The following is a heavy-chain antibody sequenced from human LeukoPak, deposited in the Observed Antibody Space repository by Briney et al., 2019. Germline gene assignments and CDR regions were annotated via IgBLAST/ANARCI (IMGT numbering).Heavy chain of an antibody. V-gene: IGHV3-23*01. J-gene: IGHJ4*02. CDR2: ISGSGGGT. CDR1: GFTFSSYA. Sequence: GGSLRLSCAASGFTFSSYAMSWVRQAPGKGLEWVSAISGSGGGTYYADSVKGRFTISRDNSKNTLYLQMNSLRAEDTAVYYCAGEHSSSWRRGFDYWGQGTLVTVSS. CDR3: AGEHSSSWRRGFDY. D-gene: IGHD6-13*01.